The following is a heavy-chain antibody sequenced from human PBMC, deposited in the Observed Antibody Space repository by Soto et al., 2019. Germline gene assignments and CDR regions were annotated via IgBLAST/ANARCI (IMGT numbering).Heavy chain of an antibody. CDR1: SGNLGDLGDR. CDR2: IYQSGRT. Sequence: VSSGNLGDLGDRRIMTRQTPGNGLEWIGFIYQSGRTYYNPSLKSRVTMSLDRPKNQFSLKLSSVTAADTAVYYCSSFFFQAEDGIRDWTAVSAFRLNRSSDL. CDR3: SSFFFQAEDGIRDWTAVSAFRLNRSSDL. D-gene: IGHD3-9*01. V-gene: IGHV4-30-2*01. J-gene: IGHJ2*01.